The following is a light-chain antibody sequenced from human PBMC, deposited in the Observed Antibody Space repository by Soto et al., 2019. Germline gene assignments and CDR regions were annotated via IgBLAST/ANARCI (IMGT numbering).Light chain of an antibody. V-gene: IGKV3-20*01. J-gene: IGKJ1*01. CDR1: QSVSSSY. Sequence: ELVLTQSPASHSLSPGERATLSCRASQSVSSSYLAWYQQRPGQAPRLLIYGASSRATGIPDRFSGSGSGTDFTLTINRLEPEDFAVYFCQHYGSSPPETFGQGTKLDIK. CDR2: GAS. CDR3: QHYGSSPPET.